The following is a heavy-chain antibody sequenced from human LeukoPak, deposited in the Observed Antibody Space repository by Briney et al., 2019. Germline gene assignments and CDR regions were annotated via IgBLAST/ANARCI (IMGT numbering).Heavy chain of an antibody. CDR2: IDPSDSYT. Sequence: GESLRSSCKGSGYSFTSYWISWVRQMPGKGLEWMGRIDPSDSYTNYSPSFQGHVTISADKSISTAYLQWSSLKASDTAMYYCASTGGYSSSWPNYWGQGTLVTVSS. CDR3: ASTGGYSSSWPNY. V-gene: IGHV5-10-1*01. D-gene: IGHD6-13*01. J-gene: IGHJ4*02. CDR1: GYSFTSYW.